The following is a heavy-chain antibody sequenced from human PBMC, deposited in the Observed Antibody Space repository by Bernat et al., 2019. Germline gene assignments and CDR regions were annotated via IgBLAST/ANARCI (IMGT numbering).Heavy chain of an antibody. CDR3: ARDQARYYHDSSGYSDY. V-gene: IGHV3-33*01. CDR2: IWYDGSNK. J-gene: IGHJ4*02. D-gene: IGHD3-22*01. Sequence: QVQLVESGGGVVQPGRSLRLSCAASGFTFSSYGMHWVRQAPGKGLEWVAVIWYDGSNKYYADSVKGRFTISRDNSKNTLYLQMNSLRAEDTAVYYCARDQARYYHDSSGYSDYWGQGTLVTVSS. CDR1: GFTFSSYG.